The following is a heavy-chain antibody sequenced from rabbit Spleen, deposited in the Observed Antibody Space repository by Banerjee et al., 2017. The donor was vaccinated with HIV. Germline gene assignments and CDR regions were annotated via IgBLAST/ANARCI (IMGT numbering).Heavy chain of an antibody. CDR3: ARDLTGVIGWNFGW. V-gene: IGHV1S40*01. Sequence: QSLEESGGGLVKPGGTLTLTCTASGVSFSYSSYMCWVRQAPGKGLEWIACIHGGSSGVTDYAHWARGRFTISKTSSTTVTLQVTSLTAADTATYFCARDLTGVIGWNFGWWGPGTLVTVS. D-gene: IGHD1-1*01. J-gene: IGHJ4*01. CDR2: IHGGSSGVT. CDR1: GVSFSYSSY.